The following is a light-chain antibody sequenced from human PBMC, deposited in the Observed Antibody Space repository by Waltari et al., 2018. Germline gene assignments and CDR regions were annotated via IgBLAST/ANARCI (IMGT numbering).Light chain of an antibody. Sequence: EILVTQSPAALSVSLADTATLSCRASQTVGVKIAWSHQKVGQAPRLLISDTSTRATGVTSRFSGSASETEFTLTIGSLQSEDSAIYVGQKYHHWPTFGQGTKVEIK. V-gene: IGKV3-15*01. J-gene: IGKJ1*01. CDR1: QTVGVK. CDR3: QKYHHWPT. CDR2: DTS.